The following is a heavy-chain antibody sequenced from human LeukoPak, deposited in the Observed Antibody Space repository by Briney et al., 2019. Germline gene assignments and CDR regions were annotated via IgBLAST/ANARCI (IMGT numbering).Heavy chain of an antibody. V-gene: IGHV4-59*02. CDR2: IYYSGNT. J-gene: IGHJ2*01. CDR1: GGSVHSDY. D-gene: IGHD2-21*01. CDR3: ARPGITSHCGLGCYLRWYFDV. Sequence: PSETLSLTCTVSGGSVHSDYWRWLRQPPGKEVEWIGYIYYSGNTNYNPSLKSRVTMSVDTSKNQFSLRLTSVTATDTAVYYCARPGITSHCGLGCYLRWYFDVWGRGTLVTVSS.